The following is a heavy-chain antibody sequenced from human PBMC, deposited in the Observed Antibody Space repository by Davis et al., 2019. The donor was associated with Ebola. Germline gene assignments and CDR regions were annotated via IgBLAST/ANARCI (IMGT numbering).Heavy chain of an antibody. Sequence: GESLKISCAASEFTFSSYAMSWVRQSPGKGLEWVSAITSSGGLTGYADSVKGRFTISSNNAKNTVYLQMSNLKADDTAVYYCARGRTVTNNWFVSWGRGTLVTVSP. CDR3: ARGRTVTNNWFVS. CDR2: ITSSGGLT. CDR1: EFTFSSYA. V-gene: IGHV3-23*01. J-gene: IGHJ5*01. D-gene: IGHD4-17*01.